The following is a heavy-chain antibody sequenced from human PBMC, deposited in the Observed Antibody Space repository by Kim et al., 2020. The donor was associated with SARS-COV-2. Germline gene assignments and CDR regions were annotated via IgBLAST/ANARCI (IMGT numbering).Heavy chain of an antibody. D-gene: IGHD2-15*01. CDR1: GFTFSDYY. CDR2: ISWGGSTK. Sequence: GGSLRLSCAASGFTFSDYYMNWVRQAPGKGLEWVSGISWGGSTKYYADSVKGRFTISRDNAKNSLYLQMNSLRAEDTAVYYCARDLDGGSCAGSYYCYG. J-gene: IGHJ6*01. CDR3: ARDLDGGSCAGSYYCYG. V-gene: IGHV3-11*01.